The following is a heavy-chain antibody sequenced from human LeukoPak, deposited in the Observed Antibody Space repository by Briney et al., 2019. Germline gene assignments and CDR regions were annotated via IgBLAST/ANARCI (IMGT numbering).Heavy chain of an antibody. J-gene: IGHJ4*02. CDR2: IYSGGST. D-gene: IGHD3-10*01. CDR1: GFTVSSNY. V-gene: IGHV3-53*01. Sequence: PGGSLRLSCAASGFTVSSNYMSWVRQAPGKGLEWVSVIYSGGSTYYADSVKGRFTISRDNAKNTVDLQMNSLRAEDTAVYYCARGGVGNFDYWGQGTLVTVSS. CDR3: ARGGVGNFDY.